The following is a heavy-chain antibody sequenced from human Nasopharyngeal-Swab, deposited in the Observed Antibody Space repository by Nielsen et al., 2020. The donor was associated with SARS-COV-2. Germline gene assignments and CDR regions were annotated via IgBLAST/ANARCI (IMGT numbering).Heavy chain of an antibody. Sequence: SETLSLTCTVSGGSISSYYWSWIRQPPGRGLEWIAYIYYNGDTNHNPSLKSRVTISVDTSKNQFSLKLTSVTAEDTAVYYCAKDGGTHYYGSGRRTGYMDVWGKGTTVTVSS. CDR1: GGSISSYY. V-gene: IGHV4-59*01. CDR3: AKDGGTHYYGSGRRTGYMDV. J-gene: IGHJ6*03. D-gene: IGHD3-10*01. CDR2: IYYNGDT.